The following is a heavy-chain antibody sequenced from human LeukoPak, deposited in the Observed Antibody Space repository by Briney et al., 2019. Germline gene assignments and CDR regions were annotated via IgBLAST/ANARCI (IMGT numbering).Heavy chain of an antibody. Sequence: PGGSLRLSCAASGFTFSSYWMHWVRQAPGKGLVWVSRINSDGSSTSYADSVKGRFTISRDNAKNSLYLQMNSLRAEDTAVYYCARDGDYGGRGDYWGQGTLVTVSS. V-gene: IGHV3-74*01. J-gene: IGHJ4*02. CDR2: INSDGSST. D-gene: IGHD4-23*01. CDR1: GFTFSSYW. CDR3: ARDGDYGGRGDY.